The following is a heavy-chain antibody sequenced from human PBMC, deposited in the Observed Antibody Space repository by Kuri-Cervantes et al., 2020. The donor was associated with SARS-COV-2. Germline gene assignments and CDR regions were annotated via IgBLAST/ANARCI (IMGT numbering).Heavy chain of an antibody. CDR2: IGTAGDT. V-gene: IGHV3-13*04. Sequence: GESLKISCAASGFTFSSYDMHWVRQATGKGLEWVSAIGTAGDTYYPGSVKGRFTISRENAKNSLYLQMNSLRAGDTAVYYCAREGPDYWGQGTLVTVSS. CDR1: GFTFSSYD. CDR3: AREGPDY. J-gene: IGHJ4*02.